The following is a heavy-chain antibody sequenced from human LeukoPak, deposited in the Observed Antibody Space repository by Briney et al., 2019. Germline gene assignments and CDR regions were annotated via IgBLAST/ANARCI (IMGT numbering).Heavy chain of an antibody. CDR1: GYSFTSYW. Sequence: GESLKISCKGSGYSFTSYWISGVRQMPGKGLEWMGKIDPSDSYTNYSPSFQGHVTISADKSISTAYLQWSSLKASDTAMYYCARQDCSGGSCLYGVDVWGQGTTVTVSS. D-gene: IGHD2-15*01. CDR2: IDPSDSYT. CDR3: ARQDCSGGSCLYGVDV. J-gene: IGHJ6*02. V-gene: IGHV5-10-1*01.